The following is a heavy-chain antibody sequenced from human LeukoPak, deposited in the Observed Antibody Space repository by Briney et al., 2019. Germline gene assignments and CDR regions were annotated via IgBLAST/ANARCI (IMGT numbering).Heavy chain of an antibody. CDR2: ISGGAVSI. CDR3: AKDLGDSSGYYYGFDY. Sequence: GGSLRLSCAVSGFTFSTCAMSWLRQAPGKGLEWVSVISGGAVSIYYADSVKGRFTISRDNSKNTLYLQMNSLRAEDTAVYYCAKDLGDSSGYYYGFDYWGQGTLVIVSS. D-gene: IGHD3-22*01. J-gene: IGHJ4*02. V-gene: IGHV3-23*01. CDR1: GFTFSTCA.